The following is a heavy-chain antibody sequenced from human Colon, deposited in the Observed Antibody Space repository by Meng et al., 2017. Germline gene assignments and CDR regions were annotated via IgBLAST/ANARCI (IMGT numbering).Heavy chain of an antibody. CDR3: ATGLRHGDWFDP. CDR2: IDHFGIS. V-gene: IGHV4-34*02. Sequence: QGQTQHGGAGLLKPPETLSLTGAVSGGAFSGFYWSWIRQPPGKGLEWIGEIDHFGISNYNSSLKGRLTMSVDTSKKQISLTLTSVTAADTAVYYCATGLRHGDWFDPWGPGTLVTVSS. J-gene: IGHJ5*02. D-gene: IGHD4-17*01. CDR1: GGAFSGFY.